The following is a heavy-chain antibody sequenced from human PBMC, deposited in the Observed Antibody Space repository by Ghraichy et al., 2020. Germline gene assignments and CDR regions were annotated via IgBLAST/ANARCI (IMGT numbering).Heavy chain of an antibody. CDR3: ARVTYCGGDCYSNLFDY. D-gene: IGHD2-21*02. CDR1: GGSISSYY. V-gene: IGHV4-59*07. Sequence: SHTLSLTCTVSGGSISSYYWSWIRQPPGKGLEWIGYIYYSGSTNYNPSLKSRVTISVDTSKNQFSLKLSSVTAADTAVYYCARVTYCGGDCYSNLFDYWGQGTLVTVSS. J-gene: IGHJ4*02. CDR2: IYYSGST.